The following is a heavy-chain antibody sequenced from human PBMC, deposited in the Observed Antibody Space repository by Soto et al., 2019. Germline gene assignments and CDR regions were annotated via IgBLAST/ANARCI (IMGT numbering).Heavy chain of an antibody. CDR3: ARGGGLGIVVVPPTFGSAFDI. V-gene: IGHV1-69*12. D-gene: IGHD2-15*01. CDR1: GGTFSSYA. Sequence: QVQLVQSGAEVKKPGSSVKVSCKASGGTFSSYAFSWVRQAPGQGLEWMGGIIPLFGSPTYAQNFQGRVMITADESTSTAYMELSSLRSEDTAVYYCARGGGLGIVVVPPTFGSAFDIWGQGTVVTVSS. J-gene: IGHJ3*02. CDR2: IIPLFGSP.